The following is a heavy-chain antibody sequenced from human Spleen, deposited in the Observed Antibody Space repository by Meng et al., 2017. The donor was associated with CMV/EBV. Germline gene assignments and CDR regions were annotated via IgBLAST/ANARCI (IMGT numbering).Heavy chain of an antibody. D-gene: IGHD2-2*01. Sequence: ASVKVSCKASGYTFTGYYMHWVRQAPGQGLEWMGWISPYNGNTNYAQRLQGRVTMTADTSTNTAYMDLRSLRSDDTAVYYCARVASILVVPPTMLSYSYGMDVWGQGTTVTVSS. V-gene: IGHV1-18*04. CDR3: ARVASILVVPPTMLSYSYGMDV. CDR2: ISPYNGNT. CDR1: GYTFTGYY. J-gene: IGHJ6*02.